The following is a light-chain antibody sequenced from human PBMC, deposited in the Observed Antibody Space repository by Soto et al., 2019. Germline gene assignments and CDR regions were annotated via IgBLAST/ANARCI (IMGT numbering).Light chain of an antibody. V-gene: IGKV1-13*02. CDR1: QGIDSA. J-gene: IGKJ4*01. CDR2: DAS. CDR3: QQFNVYPLA. Sequence: AIQLTQSPSSLSASVGDRVTITCRATQGIDSALAWYQQKPEKAPKLVIYDASRLESGVPSRFSGSGSGTDFTLTISSLQPEDSATYYCQQFNVYPLAFGGGTKVEIQ.